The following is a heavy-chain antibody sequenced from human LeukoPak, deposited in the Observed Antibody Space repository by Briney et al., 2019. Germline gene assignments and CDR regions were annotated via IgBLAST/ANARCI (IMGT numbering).Heavy chain of an antibody. Sequence: SGTLCSTCTVFGGSIRTANWWRWVRQSPGKAPACIGEIYHDGKPNYHPSLESRVTVWMDKPRNQFSLRMHSMTAADTAVYYCLRQSPGFMIAGHFEYWAQGILVTVSS. CDR1: GGSIRTANW. CDR2: IYHDGKP. CDR3: LRQSPGFMIAGHFEY. D-gene: IGHD3-16*01. J-gene: IGHJ4*02. V-gene: IGHV4/OR15-8*02.